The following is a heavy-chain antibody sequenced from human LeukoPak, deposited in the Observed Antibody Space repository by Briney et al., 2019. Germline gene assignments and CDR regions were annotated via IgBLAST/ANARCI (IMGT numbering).Heavy chain of an antibody. CDR3: ARAGWPLYHDY. CDR2: ISTSGRTI. J-gene: IGHJ4*02. V-gene: IGHV3-48*03. D-gene: IGHD2-8*01. Sequence: GGSLRLSCAASGFTFSSYEMNWVRQAPGKGLEWVSYISTSGRTIYYADSVKGRLTISRDNAKNSLYLQMNSLRSDDTAVYYCARAGWPLYHDYWGQGTLVTVSS. CDR1: GFTFSSYE.